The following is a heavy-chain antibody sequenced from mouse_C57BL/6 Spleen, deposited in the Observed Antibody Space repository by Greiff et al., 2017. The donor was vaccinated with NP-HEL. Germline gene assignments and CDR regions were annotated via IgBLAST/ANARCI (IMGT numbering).Heavy chain of an antibody. Sequence: EVKLVESGAELVKPGASVKLSCTASGFNIKDYYMHWVKQRTEQGLEWIGRIDPEDGETKYAPKFQGKATITADTSSNTAYLQLSSLTSEDTAVYYCARLRSIYDGYYYFDYWGQGTTLTVSS. V-gene: IGHV14-2*01. D-gene: IGHD2-3*01. CDR1: GFNIKDYY. J-gene: IGHJ2*01. CDR3: ARLRSIYDGYYYFDY. CDR2: IDPEDGET.